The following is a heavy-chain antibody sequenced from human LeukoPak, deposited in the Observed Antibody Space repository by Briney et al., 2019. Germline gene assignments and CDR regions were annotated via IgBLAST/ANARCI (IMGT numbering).Heavy chain of an antibody. J-gene: IGHJ4*02. V-gene: IGHV1-2*02. Sequence: ASVKVSCKASGYTFTGYYMHWVRPAPGQGVECMGLINTNSGGTNNVQKFQSRVTMTRDTSLSTAYMEQRRPRSDDTAVYYCARAGPDLNCGCDCCPDYWGEGTVVSVSS. CDR2: INTNSGGT. CDR1: GYTFTGYY. D-gene: IGHD2-21*02. CDR3: ARAGPDLNCGCDCCPDY.